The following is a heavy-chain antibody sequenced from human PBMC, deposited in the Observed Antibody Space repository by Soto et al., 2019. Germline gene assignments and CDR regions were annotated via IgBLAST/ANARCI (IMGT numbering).Heavy chain of an antibody. V-gene: IGHV4-31*03. D-gene: IGHD2-15*01. CDR3: ARVGVVAALGAFDI. CDR2: IYYSGST. CDR1: GGSISSGGYY. Sequence: QVQLQESGPGLVKPSQTLSLTCTVSGGSISSGGYYWSWIRQHPGKGLEWIGYIYYSGSTYYNPSLKSRVTISVDTSKNQCSLKLSSVTAADTAVYYCARVGVVAALGAFDIWGQGTMVTVSS. J-gene: IGHJ3*02.